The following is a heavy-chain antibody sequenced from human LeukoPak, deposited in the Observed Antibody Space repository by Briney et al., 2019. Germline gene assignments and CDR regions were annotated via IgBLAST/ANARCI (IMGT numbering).Heavy chain of an antibody. V-gene: IGHV1-18*01. J-gene: IGHJ4*02. CDR3: ARDHYGSGSYYQGVFDY. Sequence: ASVKVSCKASGYTFTSYGISWVRQAPGQGLEWMGWISAYNGNTNYAQKLQGRVTMTTDTSTSTAYMELRSLRSDDTAVYYCARDHYGSGSYYQGVFDYWGQGTLVTVSS. D-gene: IGHD3-10*01. CDR1: GYTFTSYG. CDR2: ISAYNGNT.